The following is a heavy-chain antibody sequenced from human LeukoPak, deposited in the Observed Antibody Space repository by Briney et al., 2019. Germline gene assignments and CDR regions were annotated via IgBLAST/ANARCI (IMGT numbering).Heavy chain of an antibody. V-gene: IGHV3-21*01. CDR2: ISSSSTYI. Sequence: GGSLRLSCAASGFSFSSYSMNWVRQAPGKGLEWVSCISSSSTYIYYSDSVRGRFAISRDNAKNSLYLQMNSLRAEDTAVYYCVRENHGSFDYWGQGSLVTVSS. J-gene: IGHJ4*02. D-gene: IGHD1-14*01. CDR1: GFSFSSYS. CDR3: VRENHGSFDY.